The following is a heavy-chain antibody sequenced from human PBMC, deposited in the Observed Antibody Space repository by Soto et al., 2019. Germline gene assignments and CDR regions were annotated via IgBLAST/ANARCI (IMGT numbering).Heavy chain of an antibody. D-gene: IGHD6-6*01. CDR1: GASMSSGGYY. Sequence: SETLSLTCTVSGASMSSGGYYWTWNRQSPGKGLEWIGYIYYSGSTYYNPSLESRVAISLDTSRSQFSLTLHSVTAADTAIYYCARDRHNNFFDPWGQGTLVTVSS. V-gene: IGHV4-31*03. CDR2: IYYSGST. J-gene: IGHJ5*02. CDR3: ARDRHNNFFDP.